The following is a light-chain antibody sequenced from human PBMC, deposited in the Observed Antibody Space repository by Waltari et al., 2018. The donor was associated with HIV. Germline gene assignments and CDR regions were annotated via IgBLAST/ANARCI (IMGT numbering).Light chain of an antibody. CDR1: SSNVGKSP. J-gene: IGLJ2*01. V-gene: IGLV1-51*02. Sequence: QSLLTQPPSVSAAPGQRVTISCSGSSSNVGKSPVSWYQQFPGAAPKLLIYETYQRPSEIPDRFSGSKSGSSATLDITGLQAEDEADYYCGAWDDSLRAGIFGGGTKLSVL. CDR3: GAWDDSLRAGI. CDR2: ETY.